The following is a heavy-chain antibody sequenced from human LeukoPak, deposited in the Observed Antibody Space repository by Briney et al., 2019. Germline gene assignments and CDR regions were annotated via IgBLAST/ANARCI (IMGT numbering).Heavy chain of an antibody. CDR1: GFTFSSYA. J-gene: IGHJ4*02. CDR2: ISGSGGST. D-gene: IGHD3-10*01. V-gene: IGHV3-23*01. CDR3: AKSPAHVLLWFGEFDY. Sequence: PGGSLRLSCAASGFTFSSYAMSWVRQAPGKGLEWVPAISGSGGSTYYADSVKGRFTISRDNSKNTLYLQMNSLRAEDTAVYYCAKSPAHVLLWFGEFDYWGQGTLVTVSS.